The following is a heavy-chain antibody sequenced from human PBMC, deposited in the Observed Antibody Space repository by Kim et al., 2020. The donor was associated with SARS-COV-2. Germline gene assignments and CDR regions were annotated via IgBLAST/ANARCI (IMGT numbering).Heavy chain of an antibody. CDR1: GDSISSSSYY. Sequence: SETLSLTCTVSGDSISSSSYYWGWIRQPPGKGLEWIGSTYYSGSAYYKPSLKSRVTISVDASKNQFSLQLRSVTAADTAVYYCARGHAVDYWGQGTLVTVSS. CDR3: ARGHAVDY. V-gene: IGHV4-39*01. D-gene: IGHD4-4*01. J-gene: IGHJ4*02. CDR2: TYYSGSA.